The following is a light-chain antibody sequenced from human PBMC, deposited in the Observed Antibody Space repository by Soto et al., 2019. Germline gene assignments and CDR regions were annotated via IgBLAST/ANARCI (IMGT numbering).Light chain of an antibody. CDR2: TNN. CDR3: AAWDDSLSGYV. J-gene: IGLJ1*01. CDR1: SSNIGSNN. Sequence: QSVLTQPPSASGTPGQRVTISCSGSSSNIGSNNVNWYQQLPGTAPKLLIFTNNQRPSGVPDRFTGSKSGTSASLAISGLRSEDEADYYCAAWDDSLSGYVFGTGTKVTV. V-gene: IGLV1-47*02.